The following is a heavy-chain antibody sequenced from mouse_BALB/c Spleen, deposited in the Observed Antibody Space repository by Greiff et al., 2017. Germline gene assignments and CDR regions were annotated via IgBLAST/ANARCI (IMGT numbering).Heavy chain of an antibody. CDR3: ARGGGYDVGYAMDY. J-gene: IGHJ4*01. CDR1: GFTFSSYA. D-gene: IGHD2-14*01. CDR2: ISSGGSYT. V-gene: IGHV5-9-3*01. Sequence: EVHLVESGGGLVKPGGSLKLSCAASGFTFSSYAMSWVRQTPEKRLEWVATISSGGSYTYYPDSVKGRFTISRDNAKNTLYLQKSSLRSEDTAMYYCARGGGYDVGYAMDYWGQGTSVTVSS.